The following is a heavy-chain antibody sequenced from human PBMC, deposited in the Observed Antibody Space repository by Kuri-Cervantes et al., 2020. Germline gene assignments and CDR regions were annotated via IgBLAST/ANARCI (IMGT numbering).Heavy chain of an antibody. Sequence: GESLKISCAASGFTFSDYYMSWIRQAPGKGLEWVSYISSSGSTIYHADSVKGRFTISRDNAKNSLYLQMNSLRAEDTAVYYCARPNRPDYYYYMDVWGKGTTVTVSS. CDR2: ISSSGSTI. D-gene: IGHD2-8*01. CDR3: ARPNRPDYYYYMDV. CDR1: GFTFSDYY. V-gene: IGHV3-11*04. J-gene: IGHJ6*03.